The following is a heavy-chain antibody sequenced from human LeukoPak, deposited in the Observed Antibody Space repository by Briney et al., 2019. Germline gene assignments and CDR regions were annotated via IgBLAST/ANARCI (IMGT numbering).Heavy chain of an antibody. CDR2: ISSSTSYI. V-gene: IGHV3-21*01. J-gene: IGHJ3*02. D-gene: IGHD3-22*01. CDR1: GFTFDDSV. Sequence: SGGSLRLSCAASGFTFDDSVMNWVRQAPGKGLEWVSSISSSTSYIYYADSVKGRFTISRDNAKNSVYLQMNSLRVEDTAVYYCARDYDSSGNDAFDIWGQGTMVTVSS. CDR3: ARDYDSSGNDAFDI.